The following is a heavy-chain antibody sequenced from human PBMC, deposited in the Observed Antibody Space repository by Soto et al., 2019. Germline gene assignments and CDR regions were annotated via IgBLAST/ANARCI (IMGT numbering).Heavy chain of an antibody. CDR3: XXXXXXXXXXXDGVFDF. Sequence: QVTLKESGPLLVKPTETLTLTCTVSGFSLSNNRMGVSWFRQPPGKALEWLAHIFSNDEKSYSTSLKTRLHXXKXXXXXXXXXXXXXXXXXXXXXXXXXXXXXXXXXXXDGVFDFWGQGTKVTVSS. D-gene: IGHD2-8*01. V-gene: IGHV2-26*01. CDR2: IFSNDEK. J-gene: IGHJ3*01. CDR1: GFSLSNNRMG.